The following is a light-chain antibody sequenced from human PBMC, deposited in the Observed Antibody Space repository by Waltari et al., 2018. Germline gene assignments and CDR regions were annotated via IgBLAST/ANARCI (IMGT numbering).Light chain of an antibody. J-gene: IGLJ1*01. CDR3: QSYDSSLSVTYV. Sequence: QSVLTQPPSVSGAPGQRVTISCTGSSSNIGAGYDVHWYQQLPGTAPKLLIYGNRNRPAGAPDRFSGSKSGTAASLAITGLQAEDDADYYCQSYDSSLSVTYVFGTGTKVTVL. V-gene: IGLV1-40*01. CDR1: SSNIGAGYD. CDR2: GNR.